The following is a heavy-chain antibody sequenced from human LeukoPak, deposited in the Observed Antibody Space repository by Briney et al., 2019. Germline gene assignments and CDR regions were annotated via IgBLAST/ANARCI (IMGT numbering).Heavy chain of an antibody. CDR1: GGPFSGYY. D-gene: IGHD2-2*02. J-gene: IGHJ4*02. V-gene: IGHV4-34*01. Sequence: SETLSLTCAVYGGPFSGYYWSWLRQPPGKGLEWIGEINHSGSTNYNPSLKSRVTISVDTSKNQFSLKLSSVTAADTAVYYCARAYCSSTSCYKRRVIDYFDYWGQGTLVTVSS. CDR3: ARAYCSSTSCYKRRVIDYFDY. CDR2: INHSGST.